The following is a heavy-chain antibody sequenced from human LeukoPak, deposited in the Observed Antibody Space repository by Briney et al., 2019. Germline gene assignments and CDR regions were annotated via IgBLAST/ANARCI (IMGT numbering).Heavy chain of an antibody. D-gene: IGHD1-26*01. CDR2: IKQDGSEK. CDR3: AKLSGSYFNYYYYMDV. CDR1: GFTFSSYG. Sequence: GGTLRLSCAASGFTFSSYGMSWVRQAPGKGLEWVANIKQDGSEKYYVDSVKGRFTISRDSAKNSLYLQMNSLRAEDTAVYYCAKLSGSYFNYYYYMDVWGKGTTVTVSS. V-gene: IGHV3-7*03. J-gene: IGHJ6*03.